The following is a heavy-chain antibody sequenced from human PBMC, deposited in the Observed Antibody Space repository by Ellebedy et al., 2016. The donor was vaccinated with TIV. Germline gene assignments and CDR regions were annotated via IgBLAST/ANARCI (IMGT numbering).Heavy chain of an antibody. V-gene: IGHV3-30*07. CDR3: AKDLNQVTE. Sequence: GESLKISCAASGFTFSSYAMHWVRQAPGKGLEWVAVISYDGSNKYYADSVKGRFTISRDNSKNTLYLQMNSLRAEDTAVYYCAKDLNQVTEWGQGTLVTVSS. J-gene: IGHJ4*02. CDR1: GFTFSSYA. CDR2: ISYDGSNK. D-gene: IGHD1-14*01.